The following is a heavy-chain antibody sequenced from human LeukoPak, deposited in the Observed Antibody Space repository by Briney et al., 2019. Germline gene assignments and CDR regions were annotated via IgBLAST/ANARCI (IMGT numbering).Heavy chain of an antibody. CDR2: IYPGDSDT. CDR1: GYSFTSYW. Sequence: PGESLKISCKGSGYSFTSYWIGWVRQMSGKGLEWMGIIYPGDSDTRYSPSFQGQVTISADKSISTAYLQWSSLKASDTAMYYCATPIQLWSTNDAFDIWGQGTMVTVSS. D-gene: IGHD5-18*01. CDR3: ATPIQLWSTNDAFDI. J-gene: IGHJ3*02. V-gene: IGHV5-51*01.